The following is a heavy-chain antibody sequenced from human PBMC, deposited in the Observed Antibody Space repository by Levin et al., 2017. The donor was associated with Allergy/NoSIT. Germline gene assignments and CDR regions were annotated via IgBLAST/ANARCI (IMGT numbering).Heavy chain of an antibody. CDR1: GYTFTSYD. CDR3: ARGSDSYGFSNWFDP. J-gene: IGHJ5*02. V-gene: IGHV1-8*01. D-gene: IGHD5-18*01. CDR2: MNPNSGNT. Sequence: GESLKISCKASGYTFTSYDINWVRQATGQGLEWMGWMNPNSGNTGYAQKFQGRVTMTRNTSISTAYMELSSLRSEDTAVYYCARGSDSYGFSNWFDPWGQGTLVTVSS.